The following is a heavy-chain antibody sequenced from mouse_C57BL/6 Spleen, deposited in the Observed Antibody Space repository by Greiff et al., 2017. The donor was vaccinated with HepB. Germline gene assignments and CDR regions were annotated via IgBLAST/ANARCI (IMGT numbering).Heavy chain of an antibody. CDR2: INYDGSST. V-gene: IGHV5-16*01. Sequence: EVQLVESEGGLVQPGSSMKLSCTASGFTFSDYYMAWVRQVPEKGLEWVANINYDGSSTYYLDSLKSRFIISRDNAKNILYLQMSSLKSEDTATYYCARDRGYYGSSGYFDYWGQGTTLTVSS. D-gene: IGHD1-1*01. CDR1: GFTFSDYY. CDR3: ARDRGYYGSSGYFDY. J-gene: IGHJ2*01.